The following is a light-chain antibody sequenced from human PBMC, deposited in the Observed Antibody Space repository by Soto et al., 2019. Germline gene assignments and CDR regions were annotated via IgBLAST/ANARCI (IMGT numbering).Light chain of an antibody. CDR3: CSYAGSSTPVV. V-gene: IGLV2-23*02. Sequence: QSVLTQPASVSGSPGQSITISCTGTSSDVGSYNLVSWYQQHPGKAPKLMIYEVSKRPSGVSNRFSGSKSGNTASLTISGLQAEDVADYYCCSYAGSSTPVVFGGGTKLTVL. CDR1: SSDVGSYNL. CDR2: EVS. J-gene: IGLJ2*01.